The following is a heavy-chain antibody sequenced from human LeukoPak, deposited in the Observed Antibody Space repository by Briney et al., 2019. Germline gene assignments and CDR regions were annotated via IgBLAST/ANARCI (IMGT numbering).Heavy chain of an antibody. J-gene: IGHJ4*02. V-gene: IGHV1-69*13. Sequence: ASVKVSCKASGGTFSNHAISWVRQAPGQGLEWMGVIIPISGTANYAQKFQGRVTITADASTSTVYMELSSLTSDDTAVYYCARWAGDSSAWYPALFGYWGQGTLVTVSS. CDR3: ARWAGDSSAWYPALFGY. CDR1: GGTFSNHA. D-gene: IGHD6-13*01. CDR2: IIPISGTA.